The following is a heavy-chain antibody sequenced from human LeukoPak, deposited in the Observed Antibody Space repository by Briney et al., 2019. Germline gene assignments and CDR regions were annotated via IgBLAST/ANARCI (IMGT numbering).Heavy chain of an antibody. CDR3: ARVIAGATGAFDI. D-gene: IGHD1-26*01. V-gene: IGHV4-38-2*01. CDR1: GYSISSGYY. J-gene: IGHJ3*02. Sequence: SETLSLTCAVSGYSISSGYYWGWIRQPPGKGLEWIGSIYHSGSTYYNPSLKSRVTISVDTSKNQFSLKLSSVTAADTAVYYCARVIAGATGAFDIWGQGTMVTVSS. CDR2: IYHSGST.